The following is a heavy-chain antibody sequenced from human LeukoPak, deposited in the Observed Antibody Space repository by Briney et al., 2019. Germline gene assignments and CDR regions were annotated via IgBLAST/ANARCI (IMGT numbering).Heavy chain of an antibody. V-gene: IGHV4-34*01. CDR3: ARGERTTVTTENWFDP. Sequence: SETLSLTCTVSGGSISSYYWSWIRQPPGKGLEWIGEINHSGNTNYNPSLKSRVTISVDTSKNQFSLKLSSVTAADTAVYYCARGERTTVTTENWFDPWGQGTLVTVSS. J-gene: IGHJ5*02. D-gene: IGHD4-11*01. CDR1: GGSISSYY. CDR2: INHSGNT.